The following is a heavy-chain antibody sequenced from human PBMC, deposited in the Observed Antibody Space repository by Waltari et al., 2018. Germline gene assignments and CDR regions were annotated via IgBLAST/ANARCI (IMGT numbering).Heavy chain of an antibody. J-gene: IGHJ5*02. CDR1: VDSFSGYY. CDR2: INHSGST. D-gene: IGHD2-21*02. Sequence: QVQLQQWGAGLLKPSETLSLTCAVYVDSFSGYYWSWIRQPPGGGLEWLGDINHSGSTNHNPSLKRRGTLSVDTSKNQFSLKLNSLTAAETAVYYCARGMVVTAWAQYNWFDPWGQGTLVTVSS. V-gene: IGHV4-34*01. CDR3: ARGMVVTAWAQYNWFDP.